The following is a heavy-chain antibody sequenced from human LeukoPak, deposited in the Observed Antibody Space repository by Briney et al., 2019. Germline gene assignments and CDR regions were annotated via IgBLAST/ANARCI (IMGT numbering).Heavy chain of an antibody. D-gene: IGHD2-15*01. CDR2: INHNGNVN. J-gene: IGHJ6*02. Sequence: GGSLRLSCAASGFTFSSYWMNWARQAPGKGREWVASINHNGNVNYYVDSVKGRFTISRDNAKNSLYLQMSNLRAAAPAVYLYARGGGWDARGQGATVTASS. CDR3: ARGGGWDA. V-gene: IGHV3-7*03. CDR1: GFTFSSYW.